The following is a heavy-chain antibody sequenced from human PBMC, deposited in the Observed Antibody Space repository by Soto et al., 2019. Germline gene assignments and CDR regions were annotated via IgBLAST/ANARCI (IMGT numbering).Heavy chain of an antibody. CDR3: ARDSPPVPAPPCSNYGMDV. J-gene: IGHJ6*02. CDR2: IKSDGSSI. D-gene: IGHD2-21*02. V-gene: IGHV3-74*01. Sequence: EVQLVESGGGLVQPGGSLRLSCAASGFAFSRYWMHWVRQAPGKGLVWVARIKSDGSSINYADSVRGRFTISRDNANNTLYLQMNNLGAADTAVYFCARDSPPVPAPPCSNYGMDVWGQGTTVTVS. CDR1: GFAFSRYW.